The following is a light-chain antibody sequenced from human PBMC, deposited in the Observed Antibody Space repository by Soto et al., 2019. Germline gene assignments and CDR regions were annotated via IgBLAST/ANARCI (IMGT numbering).Light chain of an antibody. CDR3: MQALQTPIT. CDR1: QSLLHSNGYNS. V-gene: IGKV2-28*01. CDR2: LGS. J-gene: IGKJ5*01. Sequence: DIVMTQSPLSLPVTPGEPASISCRCSQSLLHSNGYNSLDWYLQKPGQSPQLLIYLGSNRASGVPDRFSGSGSGTDFTLKISRVEAEDVGVYYCMQALQTPITFGQGTRLEIK.